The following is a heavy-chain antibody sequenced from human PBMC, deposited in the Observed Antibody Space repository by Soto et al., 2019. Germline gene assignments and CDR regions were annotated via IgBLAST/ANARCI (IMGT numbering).Heavy chain of an antibody. Sequence: GGSLRLSCAASGFTFSTYALTWVRQAPGKGLEWVSAIADHGGNKYYADSVKGRFTISRDNSKNTLYLQMNSLRAEDTALYYCAKLGAGTIYWGQGTPVTVSS. CDR2: IADHGGNK. J-gene: IGHJ4*02. CDR3: AKLGAGTIY. V-gene: IGHV3-23*01. D-gene: IGHD6-13*01. CDR1: GFTFSTYA.